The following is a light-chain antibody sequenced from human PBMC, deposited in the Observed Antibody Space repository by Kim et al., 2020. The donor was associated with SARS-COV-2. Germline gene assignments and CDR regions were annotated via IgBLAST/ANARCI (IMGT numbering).Light chain of an antibody. J-gene: IGLJ3*02. Sequence: GYKVTISFFGTTPDIGSNYISLYPQRPGTAPKLIIYDSAQRPSVIRDRFSGSKSGTSATLGITGLQTGDEASYYCGTWDSSLRAGVFGGGTQLTVL. CDR1: TPDIGSNY. V-gene: IGLV1-51*01. CDR3: GTWDSSLRAGV. CDR2: DSA.